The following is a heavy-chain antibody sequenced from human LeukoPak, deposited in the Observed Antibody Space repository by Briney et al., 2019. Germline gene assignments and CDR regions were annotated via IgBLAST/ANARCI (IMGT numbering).Heavy chain of an antibody. CDR2: ISTSSSTI. CDR3: AKDPGDFWSGYPYYFDY. V-gene: IGHV3-48*04. D-gene: IGHD3-3*01. CDR1: GFTFSSYG. J-gene: IGHJ4*02. Sequence: PGGSLRLSCAASGFTFSSYGMNWVRQAPGKGLAWVSYISTSSSTISYADSVKGRFTISRDNAKNSVYLQMNSLRAEETAVYYCAKDPGDFWSGYPYYFDYWGQGTLVTVSS.